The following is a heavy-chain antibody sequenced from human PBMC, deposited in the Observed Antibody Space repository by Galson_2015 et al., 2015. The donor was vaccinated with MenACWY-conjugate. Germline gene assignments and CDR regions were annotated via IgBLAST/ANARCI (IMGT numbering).Heavy chain of an antibody. J-gene: IGHJ4*02. V-gene: IGHV1-3*01. CDR3: AKGPLTSVRGAGRCDS. CDR2: IYAGNGDT. D-gene: IGHD3-10*02. CDR1: GYTSTSFG. Sequence: SVKVSCKASGYTSTSFGIHWVRQAPGQRLEWMGWIYAGNGDTQYSGKFEGRMIITRDTSATTAYMELNRLISEDTAVYYCAKGPLTSVRGAGRCDSWGQGTLVTVSA.